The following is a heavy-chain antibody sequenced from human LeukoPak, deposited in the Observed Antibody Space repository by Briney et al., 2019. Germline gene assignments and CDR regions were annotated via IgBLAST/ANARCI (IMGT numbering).Heavy chain of an antibody. D-gene: IGHD2-15*01. Sequence: GASVKVSCKASGYTFTSYYMHWVRQAPGQGLEWMGIINPSGGSTSYAQKFQGRVTMTRDMSTTTAYMELRSLRSDDTAVYYCARASAVVDNWFDPWGQGTLVTVSS. J-gene: IGHJ5*02. V-gene: IGHV1-46*01. CDR2: INPSGGST. CDR1: GYTFTSYY. CDR3: ARASAVVDNWFDP.